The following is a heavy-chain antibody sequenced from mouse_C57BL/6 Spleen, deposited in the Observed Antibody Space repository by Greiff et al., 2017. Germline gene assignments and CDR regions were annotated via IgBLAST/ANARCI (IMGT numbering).Heavy chain of an antibody. J-gene: IGHJ3*01. CDR2: ISDGGSYT. D-gene: IGHD2-1*01. CDR1: GFTFSSYA. V-gene: IGHV5-4*01. CDR3: AREDYGNYSAWFAY. Sequence: EVHLVESGGGLVKPGGSLKLSCAASGFTFSSYAMSWVRQTPEKRLEWVATISDGGSYTYYPDNVKGRFTISRDNAKNNLYLQMSHLKSEDTAMYYCAREDYGNYSAWFAYWGQGTLVTVSA.